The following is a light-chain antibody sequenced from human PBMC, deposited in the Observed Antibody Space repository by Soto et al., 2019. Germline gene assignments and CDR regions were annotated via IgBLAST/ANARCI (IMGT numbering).Light chain of an antibody. CDR1: QGISND. CDR3: QKCDSAPFT. J-gene: IGKJ3*01. CDR2: AAS. Sequence: DIQMTQSPSSLSASVGDRVTITCRASQGISNDLAWYQQKLGEVPKLLIYAASTLQSGVPSRFSGSGSGTDFTLAISSLQPEDVGTYYCQKCDSAPFTFGPGTKVDIK. V-gene: IGKV1-27*01.